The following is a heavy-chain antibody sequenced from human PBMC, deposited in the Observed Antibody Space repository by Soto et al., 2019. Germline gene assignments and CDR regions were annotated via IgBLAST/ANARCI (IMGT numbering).Heavy chain of an antibody. CDR1: GGTFSSYA. CDR3: ARVLKRGRAVAGTLDY. CDR2: IIPIFGTA. J-gene: IGHJ4*02. V-gene: IGHV1-69*01. Sequence: QVQLVQSGAEVKKPGSSVKVSCKASGGTFSSYAISWARQAPGQGLEWMGGIIPIFGTANYAQKFQGRVTITADESTSTAYMELSSLRSEDTAVYYCARVLKRGRAVAGTLDYWGQGTLVTVSS. D-gene: IGHD6-19*01.